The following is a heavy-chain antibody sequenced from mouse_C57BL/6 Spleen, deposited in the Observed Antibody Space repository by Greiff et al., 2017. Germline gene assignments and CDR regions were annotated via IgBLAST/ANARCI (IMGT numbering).Heavy chain of an antibody. Sequence: EVQLVESGGGLVQPGGSLKLSCAASGFTFSDYYMYWVRQTPEKRLEWVAYISNGGGSTYYPDTVKGRFTISRDNAKNTLYLQMSRLKSEDTAMYYCARRGISPGYFGYWGQGTTLTVSS. CDR2: ISNGGGST. V-gene: IGHV5-12*01. J-gene: IGHJ2*01. CDR1: GFTFSDYY. CDR3: ARRGISPGYFGY.